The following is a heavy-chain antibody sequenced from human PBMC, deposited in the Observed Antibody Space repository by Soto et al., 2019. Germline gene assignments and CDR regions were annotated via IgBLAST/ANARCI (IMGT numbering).Heavy chain of an antibody. Sequence: QVQLQESGPGLVKPSQTLSLTCTVSGGSISSGDYYWSWIRQPPGKGLEWIGYIYYSGSTYYNPSLKSRVTISVDTSKNQFSLQLSSVTAADTAVYYCARDGDYYDSSGYYSRPESDYWGQGTLVTVSS. D-gene: IGHD3-22*01. CDR2: IYYSGST. V-gene: IGHV4-30-4*01. CDR3: ARDGDYYDSSGYYSRPESDY. J-gene: IGHJ4*02. CDR1: GGSISSGDYY.